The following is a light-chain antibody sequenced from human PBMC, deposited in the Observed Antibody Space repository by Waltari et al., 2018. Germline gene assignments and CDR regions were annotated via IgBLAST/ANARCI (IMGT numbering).Light chain of an antibody. CDR3: LKYGTRPAT. V-gene: IGKV3-20*01. J-gene: IGKJ1*01. CDR1: QSVGRT. CDR2: DAS. Sequence: EIVLTQSPASLSLSPGDRATLSCRASQSVGRTLARYQQRPGQAPRLLIYDASSRATGIPDRFSGSGSGTDFSLTISRLEPEDFAVYYCLKYGTRPATFGQGTKVEVK.